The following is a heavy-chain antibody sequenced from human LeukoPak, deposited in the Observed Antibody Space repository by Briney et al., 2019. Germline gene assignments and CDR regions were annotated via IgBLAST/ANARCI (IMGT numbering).Heavy chain of an antibody. CDR2: IYSGGGT. J-gene: IGHJ4*02. CDR3: ARDVGYDSDY. V-gene: IGHV3-53*01. Sequence: PGGSLRLSCAASGFTVSSNYMNWVRQAPGKGLEWVSIIYSGGGTFYADSVKGRFTISRDTSKNTLYLQMNSLRAEDTAVYYCARDVGYDSDYLGQGTLVTVSS. CDR1: GFTVSSNY. D-gene: IGHD5-12*01.